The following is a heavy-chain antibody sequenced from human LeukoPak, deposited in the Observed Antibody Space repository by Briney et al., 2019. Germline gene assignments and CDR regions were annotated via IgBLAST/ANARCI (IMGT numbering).Heavy chain of an antibody. D-gene: IGHD3-16*01. J-gene: IGHJ4*02. V-gene: IGHV4-59*01. CDR2: IYYSGST. CDR1: GGSISIYY. Sequence: SETLSLTCTVSGGSISIYYWSWIRQPPGKGLEWIGYIYYSGSTNYNPSLKSRVTISVDTSKNQFSLKLSSVTAADTAVYYCASGGDGAHYFDYWGQGTLVTASS. CDR3: ASGGDGAHYFDY.